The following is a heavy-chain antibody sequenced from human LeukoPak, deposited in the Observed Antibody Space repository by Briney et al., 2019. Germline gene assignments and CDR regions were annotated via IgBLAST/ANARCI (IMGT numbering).Heavy chain of an antibody. Sequence: SETLSLTCTVSGGSISSYYWSWIRQPPGKGLEWIGYIYYSGGTYYNPSLKSRVTISVDTSKNQFSLKLSSVTAADTAVYYCARGSSSGYRDALDIWGQGTMVTVSS. CDR2: IYYSGGT. CDR1: GGSISSYY. D-gene: IGHD3-22*01. V-gene: IGHV4-59*01. CDR3: ARGSSSGYRDALDI. J-gene: IGHJ3*02.